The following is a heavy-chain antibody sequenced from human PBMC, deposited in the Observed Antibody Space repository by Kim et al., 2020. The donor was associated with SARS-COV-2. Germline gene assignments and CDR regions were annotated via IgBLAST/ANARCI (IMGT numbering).Heavy chain of an antibody. CDR1: GYSISSGYY. CDR2: IYHSGST. Sequence: SETLSLTCTVSGYSISSGYYWGWIRQPPGKGLEWIGSIYHSGSTYYNPSLKSRVTISVDTSKNQFSLKLSSVTAADTAVYYCAGRPGWGQGTLVTVSS. D-gene: IGHD7-27*01. V-gene: IGHV4-38-2*02. CDR3: AGRPG. J-gene: IGHJ4*02.